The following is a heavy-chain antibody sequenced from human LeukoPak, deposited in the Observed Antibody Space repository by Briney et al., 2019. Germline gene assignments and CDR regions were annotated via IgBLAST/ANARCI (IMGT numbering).Heavy chain of an antibody. CDR1: GYTFTCYY. J-gene: IGHJ4*02. CDR2: INPNSGGT. CDR3: ARESPLGGSYDY. V-gene: IGHV1-2*02. D-gene: IGHD1-26*01. Sequence: ASVKVSCKASGYTFTCYYMHWVRQAPGQGLEWMGWINPNSGGTNYAQKFQGRVTMTRDTSISTAYMELSRLRSDDTAVYYCARESPLGGSYDYWGQGTLVTVSS.